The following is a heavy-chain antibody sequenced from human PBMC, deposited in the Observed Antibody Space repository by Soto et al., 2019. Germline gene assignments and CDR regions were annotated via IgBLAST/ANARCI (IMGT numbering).Heavy chain of an antibody. CDR2: IYPGDSDT. V-gene: IGHV5-51*01. CDR1: GYSFTNYW. J-gene: IGHJ4*02. D-gene: IGHD1-26*01. Sequence: GESLKISCKGSGYSFTNYWIGWVRQMPGKGLEWMGIIYPGDSDTRYSPSFQGQVTISADKSISTAYLQWSSLKASDTAMYYCTICPSYSGSYFTYYWSKGTQDTGSS. CDR3: TICPSYSGSYFTYY.